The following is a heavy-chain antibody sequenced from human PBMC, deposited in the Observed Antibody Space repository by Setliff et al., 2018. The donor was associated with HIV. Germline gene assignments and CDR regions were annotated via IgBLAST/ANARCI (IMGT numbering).Heavy chain of an antibody. CDR3: ARSLLPSITVAGTIGY. CDR1: GGSISSSSYY. D-gene: IGHD6-19*01. Sequence: SETLSLTCTVSGGSISSSSYYWGWIRQPPGKGLEWIGNIFYSGSTFYNPSLKSRVTISVDTSKNHFSLKLSSVTAADTAVYYCARSLLPSITVAGTIGYWGQGSLVTVSS. J-gene: IGHJ4*02. CDR2: IFYSGST. V-gene: IGHV4-39*02.